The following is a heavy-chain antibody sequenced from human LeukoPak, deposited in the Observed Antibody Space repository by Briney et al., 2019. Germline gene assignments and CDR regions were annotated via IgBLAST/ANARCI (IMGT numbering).Heavy chain of an antibody. D-gene: IGHD3-10*01. CDR1: GYTFTSYG. CDR3: ARGPKAAYGSGSYTGGYYYYYWTS. J-gene: IGHJ6*03. Sequence: ASVKVSCKASGYTFTSYGISWVRQAPGQGLEWMGWISAYNGNTNYAQKLQGRVTMTTDTSTSTAYMELRSLRSDDTAVYYCARGPKAAYGSGSYTGGYYYYYWTSGAKGPRSPSP. CDR2: ISAYNGNT. V-gene: IGHV1-18*01.